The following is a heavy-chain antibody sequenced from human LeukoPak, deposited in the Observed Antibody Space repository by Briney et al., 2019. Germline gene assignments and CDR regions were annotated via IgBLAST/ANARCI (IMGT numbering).Heavy chain of an antibody. Sequence: GGSLRLSCSASGFPFNTYAIHWVRQTPGKGLEYVAGISSNGDNTDFADSAKGRFTISRDNSKSTLFLQMNSLRAEDTAVYFCTRDSALLGVAFDLWGQGTVVTVSS. CDR2: ISSNGDNT. D-gene: IGHD2-15*01. V-gene: IGHV3-64D*06. CDR1: GFPFNTYA. CDR3: TRDSALLGVAFDL. J-gene: IGHJ3*01.